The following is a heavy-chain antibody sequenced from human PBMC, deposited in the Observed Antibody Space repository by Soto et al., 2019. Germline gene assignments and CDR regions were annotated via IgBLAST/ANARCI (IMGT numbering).Heavy chain of an antibody. D-gene: IGHD4-17*01. CDR3: ARAFPTTYGDYYNFYVDV. V-gene: IGHV1-3*01. CDR2: INPGTGNT. J-gene: IGHJ6*03. Sequence: QVRLVQSGAEVNKPGASVKVSCEASGYTFTYYTVHWVRQAPGQGLEWMAWINPGTGNTRYSQKFQGRVIITADTSANTAYLEVSSLRSEDTAVYYCARAFPTTYGDYYNFYVDVWGKGTTVTVSS. CDR1: GYTFTYYT.